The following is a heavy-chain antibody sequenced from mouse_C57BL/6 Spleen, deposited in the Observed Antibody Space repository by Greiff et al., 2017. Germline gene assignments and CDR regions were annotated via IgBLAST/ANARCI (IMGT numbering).Heavy chain of an antibody. CDR3: ARINWGLDY. CDR2: ISSGSSTI. Sequence: DVKLVESGGGLVKPGGSLKLSCAASGFTFSDYGMHWVRQAPEKGLEWVAYISSGSSTIYYADTVKGRFTISRDNAKNTLLLQITSLRAEDTAMYYCARINWGLDYWGKGTTLTVSS. CDR1: GFTFSDYG. V-gene: IGHV5-17*01. J-gene: IGHJ2*01. D-gene: IGHD4-1*02.